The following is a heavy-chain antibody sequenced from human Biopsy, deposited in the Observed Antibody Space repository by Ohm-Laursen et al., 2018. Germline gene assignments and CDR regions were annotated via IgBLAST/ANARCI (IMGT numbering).Heavy chain of an antibody. Sequence: SLRLSCTASGVTLSGYSMNWVRQAPGKGLEWVSVFYSGSGAFYADSLRGRFAISRDDSKNTLDLQMNSLRAEDTAVYYCAKDDGGRYRGYWGQGTLVTVSS. D-gene: IGHD3-16*02. CDR2: FYSGSGA. V-gene: IGHV3-66*01. CDR1: GVTLSGYS. J-gene: IGHJ4*02. CDR3: AKDDGGRYRGY.